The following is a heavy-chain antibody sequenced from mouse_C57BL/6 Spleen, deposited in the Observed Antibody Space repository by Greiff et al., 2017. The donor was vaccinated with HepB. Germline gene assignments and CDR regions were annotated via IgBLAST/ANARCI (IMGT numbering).Heavy chain of an antibody. CDR3: ARHVTTVVETYFDY. D-gene: IGHD1-1*01. J-gene: IGHJ2*01. V-gene: IGHV5-9*01. CDR1: GFTFSSYT. Sequence: EVKVVESGGGLVKPGGSLKLSCAASGFTFSSYTMSWVRQTPEKRLEWVATISVGGGNTYYPDSVKGRFTISRDNAKNTLYLQMSSLRSEDTALYYSARHVTTVVETYFDYWGQGTTLTVSS. CDR2: ISVGGGNT.